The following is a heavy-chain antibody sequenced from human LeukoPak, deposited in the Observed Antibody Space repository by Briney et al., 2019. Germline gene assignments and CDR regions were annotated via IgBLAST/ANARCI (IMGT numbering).Heavy chain of an antibody. Sequence: SETLSLTCNVSGGSIGSYYWSWIRQPPGKGLEWIGYIYYSGNTKYNPSLKSRVTISLDTPKNQFSLKLNSVTAADTAVYYCARRNYYVAFDIWGQGTIVTVSS. J-gene: IGHJ3*02. CDR1: GGSIGSYY. D-gene: IGHD3-10*02. CDR3: ARRNYYVAFDI. V-gene: IGHV4-59*08. CDR2: IYYSGNT.